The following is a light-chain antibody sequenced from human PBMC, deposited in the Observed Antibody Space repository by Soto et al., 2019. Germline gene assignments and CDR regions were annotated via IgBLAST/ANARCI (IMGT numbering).Light chain of an antibody. V-gene: IGLV2-14*01. CDR2: EVS. J-gene: IGLJ1*01. CDR3: SSYTTSTHV. Sequence: LTQPASVSGSPGQSITISCTGTSSDVGGYNYVSWYQQHPGKVPKLIIYEVSNRPSGVSNRFSGSKSGNTASLTVSGLQAEDEADYYCSSYTTSTHVFGTGTKVTVL. CDR1: SSDVGGYNY.